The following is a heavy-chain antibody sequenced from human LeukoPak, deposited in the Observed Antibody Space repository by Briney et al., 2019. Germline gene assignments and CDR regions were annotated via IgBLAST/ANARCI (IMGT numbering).Heavy chain of an antibody. V-gene: IGHV4-59*01. CDR2: IYYSGST. J-gene: IGHJ4*02. D-gene: IGHD3-10*01. Sequence: SETLSLTCTVSGGSITNYYWSWIRQPPGKGLEWIGYIYYSGSTKYKSSLKSRVTISVDTSKNQFSLKLSSVTAADTAVYYCARGKEVITMLRGLKPGYYFDYWGQGTLVAVSS. CDR3: ARGKEVITMLRGLKPGYYFDY. CDR1: GGSITNYY.